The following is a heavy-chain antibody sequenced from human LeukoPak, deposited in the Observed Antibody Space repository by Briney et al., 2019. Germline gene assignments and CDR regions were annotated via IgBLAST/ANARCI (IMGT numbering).Heavy chain of an antibody. CDR2: INSDGSTT. CDR3: ATGRSGYGY. D-gene: IGHD3-3*01. J-gene: IGHJ4*02. V-gene: IGHV3-74*01. CDR1: GLTFSSYW. Sequence: GGSLRLSCAASGLTFSSYWMHWVRQGPGKGLAWVSRINSDGSTTSYADSVKGRFTISRDNAKNTLSLQMNSLRAEDTAVYYCATGRSGYGYWGQGTLVTVSS.